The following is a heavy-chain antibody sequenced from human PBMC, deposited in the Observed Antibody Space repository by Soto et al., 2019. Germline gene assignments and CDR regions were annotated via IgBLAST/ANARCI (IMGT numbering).Heavy chain of an antibody. CDR2: ISASGDNT. CDR1: GFTFSNYV. D-gene: IGHD3-16*01. CDR3: ADLYYRWQGGMDV. Sequence: GGSLRLSCAASGFTFSNYVMSWVRQAPGKGLAWVSAISASGDNTYYEDSVKGRFTLSRDNSKKTLYLQMSSPRVEDTAIYYCADLYYRWQGGMDVGGQGTTVTVSS. J-gene: IGHJ6*02. V-gene: IGHV3-23*01.